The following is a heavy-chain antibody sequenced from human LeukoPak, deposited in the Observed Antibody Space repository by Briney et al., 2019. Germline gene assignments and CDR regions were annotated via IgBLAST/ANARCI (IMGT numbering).Heavy chain of an antibody. Sequence: PSDTLSLTCTVSGGSITGYHWSWIRQPPGKGLEWIGYIYSNGATEYKPSLKSRVTISADTSKNQFSLKLTSVTAADTAIYYCARRNDFHIWGQGTMVTVSS. V-gene: IGHV4-4*08. CDR2: IYSNGAT. J-gene: IGHJ3*02. CDR3: ARRNDFHI. CDR1: GGSITGYH.